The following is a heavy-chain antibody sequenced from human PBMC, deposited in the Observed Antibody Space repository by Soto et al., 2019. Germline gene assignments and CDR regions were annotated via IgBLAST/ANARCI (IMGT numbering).Heavy chain of an antibody. CDR1: GGSISSYY. J-gene: IGHJ6*02. D-gene: IGHD6-6*01. Sequence: SETLSLTCTVSGGSISSYYWSWIRQPPGKGLEWIGYIYYSGSTNYNPSLKSRVTISVDTSKNQFSLKLSSVTAADTAVYYCARVWSDGSSAGGGGMDVWGQGTTVTVSS. CDR2: IYYSGST. CDR3: ARVWSDGSSAGGGGMDV. V-gene: IGHV4-59*01.